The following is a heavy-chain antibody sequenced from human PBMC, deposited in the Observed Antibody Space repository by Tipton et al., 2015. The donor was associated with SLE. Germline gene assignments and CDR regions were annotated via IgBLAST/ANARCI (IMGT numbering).Heavy chain of an antibody. V-gene: IGHV4-61*02. D-gene: IGHD5-12*01. J-gene: IGHJ4*02. CDR1: GGSINSGTYY. Sequence: TLSLTCSVSGGSINSGTYYWSWIRQPAGKALEWIGRIYTSGSTTYNPSLKSRATISVDSSKNQVSLKLNSVTAADTAVYYCARVDSGYRPFDYWGQGTLVTVSS. CDR2: IYTSGST. CDR3: ARVDSGYRPFDY.